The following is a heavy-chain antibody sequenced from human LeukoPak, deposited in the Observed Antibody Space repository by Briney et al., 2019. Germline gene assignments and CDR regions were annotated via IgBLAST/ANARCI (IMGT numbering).Heavy chain of an antibody. V-gene: IGHV4-34*01. Sequence: SETLSLTCAVYGGSFSGYYWSWIRQPPGKGLEWIGEINHSGSTNYNPSLKSRVTISVDTSKNQFSLKLSSVTAADTAVYYCARYYGSGSYRFGNWFDPWGQGTLVTVSS. CDR3: ARYYGSGSYRFGNWFDP. CDR2: INHSGST. J-gene: IGHJ5*02. CDR1: GGSFSGYY. D-gene: IGHD3-10*01.